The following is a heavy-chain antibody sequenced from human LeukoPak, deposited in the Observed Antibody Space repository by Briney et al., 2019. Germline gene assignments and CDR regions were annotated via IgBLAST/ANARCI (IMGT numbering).Heavy chain of an antibody. CDR2: MSASSGNT. CDR1: GYTFTIYD. CDR3: ARTPPKGDIDY. V-gene: IGHV1-8*01. Sequence: ASVNVSCKASGYTFTIYDINWVRQATGQGLEWLGWMSASSGNTGYAQKFQGRVSMTRATSISTAYLELSSLTFEDTAVYYCARTPPKGDIDYWGQGTLVTVSS. D-gene: IGHD2-21*02. J-gene: IGHJ4*02.